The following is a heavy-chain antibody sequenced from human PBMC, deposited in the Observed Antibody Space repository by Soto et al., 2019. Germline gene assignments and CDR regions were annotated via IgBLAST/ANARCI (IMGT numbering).Heavy chain of an antibody. CDR2: VYWDDDK. Sequence: QITLNESGPTLVKPTQTLTLTYTFSGFSLSTRDVGVGWIRQPPGEALEWLGVVYWDDDKTYSPSLKSRLTITKDTSKTQVVLRMTKMDPVDTATYYCAHCRGGVASFWGQGTLVTVSS. V-gene: IGHV2-5*02. CDR1: GFSLSTRDVG. D-gene: IGHD2-2*01. J-gene: IGHJ4*02. CDR3: AHCRGGVASF.